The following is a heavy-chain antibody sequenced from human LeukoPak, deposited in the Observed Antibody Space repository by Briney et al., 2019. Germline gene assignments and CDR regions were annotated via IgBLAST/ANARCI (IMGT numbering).Heavy chain of an antibody. D-gene: IGHD3-16*01. CDR2: ISYLSSHV. V-gene: IGHV3-21*01. Sequence: GGSLRLSCSASGFTFSDYDMNWVRQAPGKGLEWVSSISYLSSHVYYGDSVKGRFSISRDNAKNALYLQMNSLGAEDTAIYYCGRAFPPLRTSSAGDLWGQGILVTVSS. CDR1: GFTFSDYD. CDR3: GRAFPPLRTSSAGDL. J-gene: IGHJ4*02.